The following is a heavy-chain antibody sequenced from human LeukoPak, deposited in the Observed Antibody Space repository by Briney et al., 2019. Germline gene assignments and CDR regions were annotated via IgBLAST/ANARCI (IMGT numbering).Heavy chain of an antibody. Sequence: GGSLRLSCAASGFTFNNYWMSWVRQAPGKGLEWVSSISSSSSYIYYADSVKGRFTISRDNAKNSLYLQMNSLRAEDTAVYYCARGPNSSGWYEDYYYGMDVWGQGTTVTVSS. CDR2: ISSSSSYI. J-gene: IGHJ6*02. D-gene: IGHD6-19*01. V-gene: IGHV3-21*01. CDR3: ARGPNSSGWYEDYYYGMDV. CDR1: GFTFNNYW.